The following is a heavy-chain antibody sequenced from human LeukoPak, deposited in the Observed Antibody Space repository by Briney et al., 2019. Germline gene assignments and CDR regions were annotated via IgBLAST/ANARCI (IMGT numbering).Heavy chain of an antibody. CDR1: GGSISSGDYY. CDR3: ARDVDYGSGSALGY. Sequence: PSETLSLTCTVSGGSISSGDYYWSWIRQHPGKGLEWIGYIYYSGSTYYNPSLKSRVTISVDTSKNQFSLKLSSVTAADTAVYYCARDVDYGSGSALGYWGQGTLVTVSS. V-gene: IGHV4-31*03. CDR2: IYYSGST. J-gene: IGHJ4*02. D-gene: IGHD3-10*01.